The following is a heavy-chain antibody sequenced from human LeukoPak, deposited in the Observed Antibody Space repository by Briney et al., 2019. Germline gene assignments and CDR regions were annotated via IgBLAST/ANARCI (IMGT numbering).Heavy chain of an antibody. CDR2: INIGNGNT. V-gene: IGHV1-3*04. CDR3: ARRLGRSFDY. D-gene: IGHD2-21*01. Sequence: ASVKVSCKASGYTFINHAIHWVRQASGQRREWMGWINIGNGNTKYSQNFQGRITITRDTSAITAYMDLSSLRSEDTAMYYCARRLGRSFDYWGQGTLVTVSS. J-gene: IGHJ4*02. CDR1: GYTFINHA.